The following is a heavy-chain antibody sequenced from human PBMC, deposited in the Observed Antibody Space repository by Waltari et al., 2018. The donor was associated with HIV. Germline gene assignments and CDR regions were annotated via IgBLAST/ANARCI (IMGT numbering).Heavy chain of an antibody. J-gene: IGHJ3*01. CDR3: ARLPIAGANAAFDL. D-gene: IGHD1-26*01. Sequence: QVQLVQSGAEVKKPGASVKVSCKASGYSFTTYAIHWVRQAPGQRLEWMGWINVASGNTNYAQRFRGRVTITRDTSASTAHMEVSSLTSEDTAVYYCARLPIAGANAAFDLWGQGTMVTVSS. CDR2: INVASGNT. V-gene: IGHV1-3*01. CDR1: GYSFTTYA.